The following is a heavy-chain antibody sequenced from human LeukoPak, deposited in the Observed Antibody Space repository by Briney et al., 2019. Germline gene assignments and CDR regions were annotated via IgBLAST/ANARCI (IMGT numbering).Heavy chain of an antibody. Sequence: GGSLRLSCATSGFTFSSYSMNWVRQAPGKGLEWVSVIYSGGSTYYADSVKGRFTISRDNSKNTLYLQMNSLRAEDTAVYYCARDRSYYDILTGYSSGAFDIWGQGTMVTVSS. CDR2: IYSGGST. J-gene: IGHJ3*02. D-gene: IGHD3-9*01. CDR3: ARDRSYYDILTGYSSGAFDI. CDR1: GFTFSSYS. V-gene: IGHV3-53*01.